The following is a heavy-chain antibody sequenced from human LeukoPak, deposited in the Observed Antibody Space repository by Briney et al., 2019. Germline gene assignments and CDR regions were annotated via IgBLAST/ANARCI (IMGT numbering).Heavy chain of an antibody. CDR3: ARVGITMIVVL. Sequence: PSETLSLTCTVSGGSISSGSYYWSRLRQPAGKGLEWIGRIYTSGSTNYNPSLKSRVTISVDTSKNQFSLKLSSVTAADTAVYYCARVGITMIVVLWGQGTLVTVSS. V-gene: IGHV4-61*02. CDR2: IYTSGST. J-gene: IGHJ4*02. CDR1: GGSISSGSYY. D-gene: IGHD3-22*01.